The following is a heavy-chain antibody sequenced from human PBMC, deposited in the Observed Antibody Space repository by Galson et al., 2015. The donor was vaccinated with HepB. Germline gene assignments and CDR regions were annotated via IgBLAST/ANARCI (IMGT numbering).Heavy chain of an antibody. Sequence: SVKVSCKASGYTFTSYGISWVRQAPGQGLEWMGWISAYNGNTNYAQKLQGRVTMTTDTSTSTAYMELRSLRSDDTAVYYCARDFTVVVPAAGWVQLVEYFDYWGQGTLVTVSS. D-gene: IGHD2-2*01. J-gene: IGHJ4*02. CDR2: ISAYNGNT. CDR3: ARDFTVVVPAAGWVQLVEYFDY. CDR1: GYTFTSYG. V-gene: IGHV1-18*01.